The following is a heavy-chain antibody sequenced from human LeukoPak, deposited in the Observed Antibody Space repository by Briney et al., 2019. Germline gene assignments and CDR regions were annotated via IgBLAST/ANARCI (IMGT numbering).Heavy chain of an antibody. J-gene: IGHJ4*02. V-gene: IGHV4-31*03. D-gene: IGHD3-3*01. Sequence: SETLSLTCTVSGGSISSGGYYWSWLRQHPGKGLEWIGYIYYSGSTYYNPSLKSRVTISVDTSKNQFSLKLSSVTAADTAVYYCARAFEGNYDFWSGSLRTFDYWGQGTLVTVSS. CDR1: GGSISSGGYY. CDR3: ARAFEGNYDFWSGSLRTFDY. CDR2: IYYSGST.